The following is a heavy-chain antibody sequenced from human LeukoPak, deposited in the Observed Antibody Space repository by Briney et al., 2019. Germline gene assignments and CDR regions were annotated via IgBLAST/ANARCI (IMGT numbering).Heavy chain of an antibody. Sequence: GASVKVSCKASGYTFTGYNMHWVRQGPGQGLEWMGRINPNSGGTNYAQKFQGRVTMTRDTSISTAYMELSRLRSDDTAVYYCAREFVSYFDYWGQGTLVTVSS. V-gene: IGHV1-2*06. CDR1: GYTFTGYN. J-gene: IGHJ4*02. CDR2: INPNSGGT. CDR3: AREFVSYFDY.